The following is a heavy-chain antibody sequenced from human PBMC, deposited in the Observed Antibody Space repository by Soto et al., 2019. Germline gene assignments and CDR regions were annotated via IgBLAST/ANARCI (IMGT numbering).Heavy chain of an antibody. Sequence: ASVKVSCKASGGTFTSYAISWVRQAPGQGLEWMGGIIPIFGTANYAQKFQGRVTITADESTSTAYMELSSLRSEDTAVYYCARVQLWGNYGMDVWGQGTTVTVSS. D-gene: IGHD5-18*01. J-gene: IGHJ6*02. V-gene: IGHV1-69*13. CDR1: GGTFTSYA. CDR3: ARVQLWGNYGMDV. CDR2: IIPIFGTA.